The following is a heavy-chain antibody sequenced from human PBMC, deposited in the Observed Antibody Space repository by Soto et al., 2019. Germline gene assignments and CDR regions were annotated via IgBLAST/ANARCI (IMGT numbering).Heavy chain of an antibody. CDR2: IFYSGTT. CDR1: GDSISSADYY. J-gene: IGHJ6*02. D-gene: IGHD1-1*01. V-gene: IGHV4-30-4*01. Sequence: QVQLQESGPGLVRPSQTLSLTCTVSGDSISSADYYWSWIRQTPGKGLEWIGNIFYSGTTYYNPSLKNRLTISVDTSKNHFSLRLTSVTAADSAVYYCARDLWVEPELYYYGMDVWGQGTTVTVSS. CDR3: ARDLWVEPELYYYGMDV.